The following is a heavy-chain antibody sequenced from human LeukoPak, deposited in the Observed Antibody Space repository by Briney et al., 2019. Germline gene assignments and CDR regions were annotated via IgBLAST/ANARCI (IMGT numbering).Heavy chain of an antibody. CDR2: IRSKANGATT. D-gene: IGHD7-27*01. CDR3: AAPSNWGRYGAFDV. CDR1: GFNFGDNS. V-gene: IGHV3-49*03. Sequence: PGGSLRLSCTGSGFNFGDNSMGWFRQAPGKGLEWVGFIRSKANGATTEYAASVKCGITISRDDSKSIAYLHMNSLKTEDTAVYYCAAPSNWGRYGAFDVWGQGAMVTVSS. J-gene: IGHJ3*01.